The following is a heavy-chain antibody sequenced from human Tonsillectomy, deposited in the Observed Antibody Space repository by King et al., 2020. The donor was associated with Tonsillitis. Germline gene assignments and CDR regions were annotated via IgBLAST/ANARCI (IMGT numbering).Heavy chain of an antibody. Sequence: VQLVESGGGLMQPGGSLRLSCAASGFSVSSHYMSWVRQAPGKGLEWVSVIYGGGTTYYADFVMGRFPTPRHNSENTLYLQMNSLRAEDTAMYYCARVNYYDSSGYWSPYYFDYWGQGTLVTVSS. CDR2: IYGGGTT. CDR1: GFSVSSHY. CDR3: ARVNYYDSSGYWSPYYFDY. J-gene: IGHJ4*02. V-gene: IGHV3-53*01. D-gene: IGHD3-22*01.